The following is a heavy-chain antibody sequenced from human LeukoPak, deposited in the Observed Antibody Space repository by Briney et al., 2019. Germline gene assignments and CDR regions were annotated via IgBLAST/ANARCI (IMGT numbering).Heavy chain of an antibody. V-gene: IGHV3-53*01. D-gene: IGHD5-18*01. CDR1: GFTFSSYG. CDR3: ARDRGYGYGFFDY. Sequence: GGSLRLSCAASGFTFSSYGMNWVRQAPGKGLEWVSSFYSGGSSYYADSVKGRFIISRDSSTDTLYLQMNSLRVEDTAVYFCARDRGYGYGFFDYWGQGTLVTVSS. J-gene: IGHJ4*02. CDR2: FYSGGSS.